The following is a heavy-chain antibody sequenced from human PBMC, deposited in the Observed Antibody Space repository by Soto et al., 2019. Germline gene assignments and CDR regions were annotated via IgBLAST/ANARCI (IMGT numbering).Heavy chain of an antibody. D-gene: IGHD3-10*01. J-gene: IGHJ4*02. CDR3: ARDTPITMVRFDY. Sequence: GGSLRLSCAASGFTFSSYAMHWVRQAPGKGLEWVAVISYDGSNKYYADSVKGRFTISRDNSKNTLYLQMNSLRAEDTAVYYCARDTPITMVRFDYWGQGTLVTVSS. V-gene: IGHV3-30-3*01. CDR1: GFTFSSYA. CDR2: ISYDGSNK.